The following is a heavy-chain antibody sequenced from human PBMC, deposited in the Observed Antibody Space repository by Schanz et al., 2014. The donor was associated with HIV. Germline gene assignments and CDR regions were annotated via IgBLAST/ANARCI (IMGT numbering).Heavy chain of an antibody. Sequence: QVQLQQWGAGLLKPSETLSLRCAVFGGSLSPYYWSWIRQSPGKGPEWIGFVSYSGRTKYNTSLKSRITISVDTSKTQFSLKMDYVTAADTAVYYCARALNRGSSSWYIWYFDYWGQGTLVTVSS. D-gene: IGHD6-13*01. J-gene: IGHJ4*02. CDR3: ARALNRGSSSWYIWYFDY. CDR2: VSYSGRT. V-gene: IGHV4-34*11. CDR1: GGSLSPYY.